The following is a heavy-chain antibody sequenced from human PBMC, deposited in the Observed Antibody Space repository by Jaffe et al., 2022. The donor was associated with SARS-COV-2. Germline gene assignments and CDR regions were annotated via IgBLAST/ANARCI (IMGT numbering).Heavy chain of an antibody. D-gene: IGHD3-10*01. J-gene: IGHJ3*02. CDR2: IKSDGTST. CDR1: GFTFNNYW. V-gene: IGHV3-74*01. CDR3: ARAAPSAPFDM. Sequence: EVHLVESGGGLVQPGGSLRLSCAASGFTFNNYWMHWVRQDPGKGLVWVSGIKSDGTSTIYADSVKGRFTISRDNAKNTVHLQMNTLRTEDTAVYYCARAAPSAPFDMWGQGTMVTVSS.